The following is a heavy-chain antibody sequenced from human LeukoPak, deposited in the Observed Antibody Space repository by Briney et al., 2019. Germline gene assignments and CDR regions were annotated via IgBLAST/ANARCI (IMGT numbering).Heavy chain of an antibody. Sequence: SETLSLTCAVYGGSFSGYYWSWIRQPPGKGLEWIGEINHSGSTNYNPSLKSRVTISVDTSKNQFSLKLSSVTAADTAVYYCASKINGGYYYFDYWGQGTLVTVSS. V-gene: IGHV4-34*01. CDR1: GGSFSGYY. CDR2: INHSGST. CDR3: ASKINGGYYYFDY. J-gene: IGHJ4*02. D-gene: IGHD4-17*01.